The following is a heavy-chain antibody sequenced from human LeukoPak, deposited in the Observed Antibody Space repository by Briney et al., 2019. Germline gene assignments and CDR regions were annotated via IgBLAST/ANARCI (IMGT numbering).Heavy chain of an antibody. V-gene: IGHV4-34*01. D-gene: IGHD2-2*01. Sequence: SETLSLTCAVYGGSFTGYYWTWIRQSPDKGLEWIGEINHSGGINYNPSLKSRATISLDTSKNQFSLNLSSVTATDTALYYCASDSRSSISYYWGQGTSVTVSS. CDR2: INHSGGI. J-gene: IGHJ4*02. CDR3: ASDSRSSISYY. CDR1: GGSFTGYY.